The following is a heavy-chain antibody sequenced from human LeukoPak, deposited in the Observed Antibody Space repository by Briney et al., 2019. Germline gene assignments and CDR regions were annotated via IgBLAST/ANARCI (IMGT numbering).Heavy chain of an antibody. J-gene: IGHJ6*04. Sequence: SETLSLTCTVSGGSISSYYWSWIRQPPGKGLEWHGYIYYSGSTDYNPSLKSRVTISVDTSKNQFSLKLSSVTAADTAVYYCARLGYYGSGSYYNLFYYGMDVWGKGTTVTVSS. D-gene: IGHD3-10*01. V-gene: IGHV4-59*01. CDR2: IYYSGST. CDR1: GGSISSYY. CDR3: ARLGYYGSGSYYNLFYYGMDV.